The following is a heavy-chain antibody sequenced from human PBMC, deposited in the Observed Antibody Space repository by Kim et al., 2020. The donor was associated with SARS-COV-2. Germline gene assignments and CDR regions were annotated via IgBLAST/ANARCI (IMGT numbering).Heavy chain of an antibody. CDR2: INPNSGGT. CDR1: GYTFTGYY. D-gene: IGHD6-19*01. V-gene: IGHV1-2*04. Sequence: ASVKVSCKASGYTFTGYYMHWVRQAPGQGLEWMGWINPNSGGTNYAQKFQGWVTMTRDTSISTAYMELSRLRSDDTAVYYCARDYSSGWYSLRGMDVWGQGTTVTVSS. CDR3: ARDYSSGWYSLRGMDV. J-gene: IGHJ6*02.